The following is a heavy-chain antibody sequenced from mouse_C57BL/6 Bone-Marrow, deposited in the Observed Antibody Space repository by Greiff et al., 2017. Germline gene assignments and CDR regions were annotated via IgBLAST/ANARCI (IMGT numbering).Heavy chain of an antibody. Sequence: QVQLQQPGAELVKPGASVKLSCKASGYTFTSYWMHWVKQRPGQGLEWIGMIHPNSGSTNYNEKFKSKATLTVDKSSSKAYMQLSSLTSEDSAVYYCARRRDWEGFAYWGQGTLVTVSA. D-gene: IGHD4-1*01. CDR2: IHPNSGST. CDR3: ARRRDWEGFAY. CDR1: GYTFTSYW. V-gene: IGHV1-64*01. J-gene: IGHJ3*01.